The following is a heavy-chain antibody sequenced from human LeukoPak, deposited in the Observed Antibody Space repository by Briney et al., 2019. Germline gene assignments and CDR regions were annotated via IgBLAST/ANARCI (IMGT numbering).Heavy chain of an antibody. CDR3: ARGWTGGPAALDYYYYYGMDV. CDR2: INWNGGST. V-gene: IGHV3-20*01. CDR1: GFTFDDYG. J-gene: IGHJ6*02. Sequence: PGGSLRLSCAASGFTFDDYGMSWVRQAPGKGLEWVSGINWNGGSTGYADSVKGRFTISRDNAKNSLYLQMNSLRAEDTALYHCARGWTGGPAALDYYYYYGMDVWGQGTTVTVSS. D-gene: IGHD2-2*01.